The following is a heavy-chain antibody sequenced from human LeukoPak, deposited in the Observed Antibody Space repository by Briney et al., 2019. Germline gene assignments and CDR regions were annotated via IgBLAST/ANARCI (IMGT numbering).Heavy chain of an antibody. CDR1: GVTFSTYT. J-gene: IGHJ2*01. CDR3: ARDGRGRDYCSSGSCYWYFDL. Sequence: GGSLRLSCAASGVTFSTYTMHWVRQAPGKGLEWVSSISSSSSYIYYADSVKGRFTISRDNAKNSLYLLMNSLRAEDTALYYCARDGRGRDYCSSGSCYWYFDLWGRGTLVTVSS. V-gene: IGHV3-21*01. CDR2: ISSSSSYI. D-gene: IGHD2-15*01.